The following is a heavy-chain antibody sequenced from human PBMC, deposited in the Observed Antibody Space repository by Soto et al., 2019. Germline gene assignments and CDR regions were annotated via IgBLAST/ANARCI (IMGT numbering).Heavy chain of an antibody. CDR1: GGSISSYY. CDR2: IYYSGST. Sequence: AETLSLTCAVSGGSISSYYWSWIRQPPGKGLEWIGYIYYSGSTNYNPSLKSRVTISVDTSKNQFSLKLSSVTAADTAVYYCARDQPLPDYWGQGTLVTVSS. V-gene: IGHV4-59*01. D-gene: IGHD2-2*01. CDR3: ARDQPLPDY. J-gene: IGHJ4*02.